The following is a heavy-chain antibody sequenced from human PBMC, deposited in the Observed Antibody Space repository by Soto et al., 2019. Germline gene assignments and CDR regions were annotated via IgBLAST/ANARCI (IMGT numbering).Heavy chain of an antibody. Sequence: QVQLVQSGAEVKKPGSSVKVSCKASEGTLSTYSLSWVRQAPGQGLEWMGGIVPLFGTVKYAQKFQGRVTITADESTGTAYMELSSLISDDTAVFYCARVGGYDSYSHYSAYWGQGTLVTVSS. J-gene: IGHJ4*02. V-gene: IGHV1-69*12. CDR2: IVPLFGTV. CDR1: EGTLSTYS. D-gene: IGHD5-12*01. CDR3: ARVGGYDSYSHYSAY.